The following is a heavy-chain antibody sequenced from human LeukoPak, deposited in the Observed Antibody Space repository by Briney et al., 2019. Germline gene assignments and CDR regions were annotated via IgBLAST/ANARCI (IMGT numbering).Heavy chain of an antibody. D-gene: IGHD6-13*01. J-gene: IGHJ4*02. CDR3: ARVRTSIAAACIDY. CDR2: ISSSSSTI. Sequence: PGGSLRLSCAASGFTFSSYSMNWVRQAPGKGLEWVSYISSSSSTIYYADSVKGRFTISRDNAKNSLYLQMNGLRAEDTAVYYCARVRTSIAAACIDYWGQGTLVTVSS. CDR1: GFTFSSYS. V-gene: IGHV3-48*04.